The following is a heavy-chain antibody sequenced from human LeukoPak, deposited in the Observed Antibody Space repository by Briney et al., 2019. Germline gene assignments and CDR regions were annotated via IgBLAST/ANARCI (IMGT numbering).Heavy chain of an antibody. D-gene: IGHD1-1*01. CDR2: INPSDSYA. V-gene: IGHV5-10-1*01. Sequence: GESLKISCTGSGYNFTTYWISWVRQMPGKGLEWMGRINPSDSYANYIPSFQGHVTISADKSISTAYLQWSSLKASDTAMYYCARQDYWNAFDIWGQGTMIIVSS. CDR3: ARQDYWNAFDI. J-gene: IGHJ3*02. CDR1: GYNFTTYW.